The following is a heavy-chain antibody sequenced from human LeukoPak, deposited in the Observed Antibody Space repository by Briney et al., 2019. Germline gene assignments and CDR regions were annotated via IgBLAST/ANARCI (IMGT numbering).Heavy chain of an antibody. V-gene: IGHV3-33*01. CDR3: ARAGDAFDL. CDR2: IWYDGSDE. CDR1: GFTFSSYG. J-gene: IGHJ3*01. Sequence: PGGSLRLSCAASGFTFSSYGMHWVRQAPGKRLEWVAVIWYDGSDEYYTDSVKGRFTIFRDNSKNTLYLQMNSLRAEDTAIYYCARAGDAFDLWGQGTMVTVSA.